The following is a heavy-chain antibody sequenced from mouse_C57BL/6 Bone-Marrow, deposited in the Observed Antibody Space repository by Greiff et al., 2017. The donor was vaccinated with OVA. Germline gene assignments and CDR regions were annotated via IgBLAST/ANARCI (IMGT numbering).Heavy chain of an antibody. Sequence: EVQLQESGGDLVKPGGSLKLSCAASGFTFSSYGMSWVRQTPDKRLEWVATISSGGSYTYYPDSVKGRFTISRDNAKNTLYLQMSSLKSEDTAMYYCARHGGNYYGSSPRWYFDVWGTGTTVTVSS. CDR3: ARHGGNYYGSSPRWYFDV. CDR1: GFTFSSYG. J-gene: IGHJ1*03. V-gene: IGHV5-6*01. D-gene: IGHD1-1*01. CDR2: ISSGGSYT.